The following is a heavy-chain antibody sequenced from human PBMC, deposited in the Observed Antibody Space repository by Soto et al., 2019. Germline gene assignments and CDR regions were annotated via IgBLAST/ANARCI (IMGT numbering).Heavy chain of an antibody. D-gene: IGHD6-19*01. V-gene: IGHV3-9*01. CDR1: GFTFDDYA. CDR3: AKDEGEQWLSSAFDI. CDR2: ISWNSGSI. Sequence: EVQQVESGGGLVQPGRSLRLSCAASGFTFDDYAMHWVRQAPGKGLEWVSGISWNSGSIGYADSVKGRFTISRDNAKNSLYLQMNSLRAEDTALYYCAKDEGEQWLSSAFDIWGQGTMVTVSS. J-gene: IGHJ3*02.